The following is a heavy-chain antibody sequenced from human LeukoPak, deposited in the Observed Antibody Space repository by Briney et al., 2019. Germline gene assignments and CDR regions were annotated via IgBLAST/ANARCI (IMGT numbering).Heavy chain of an antibody. V-gene: IGHV3-21*01. Sequence: GGSLRLSCSASGLTFSSYSMNWVRHAPGKGLEWVSSIRSSSSYIYYAHSVKGRFTISRDNAKNSLYLQMNSLRAEDTAVYYCARDRILWFGENSRMIDYWGQGTLVTVSS. CDR1: GLTFSSYS. D-gene: IGHD3-10*01. CDR2: IRSSSSYI. J-gene: IGHJ4*02. CDR3: ARDRILWFGENSRMIDY.